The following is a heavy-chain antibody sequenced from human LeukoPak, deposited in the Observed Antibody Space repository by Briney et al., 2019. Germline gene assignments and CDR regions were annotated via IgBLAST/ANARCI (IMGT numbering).Heavy chain of an antibody. Sequence: GGSLRLSCAASGFIFSSYAMSWVRQAPGKGLEWVANMNQDGSEKYYVDSVKGRFTISRDNAKNSLFLQMHSLRAEDTAVYYCARDPPGTAVAGYDYWGQGTLVTVSS. V-gene: IGHV3-7*01. D-gene: IGHD6-19*01. J-gene: IGHJ4*02. CDR3: ARDPPGTAVAGYDY. CDR1: GFIFSSYA. CDR2: MNQDGSEK.